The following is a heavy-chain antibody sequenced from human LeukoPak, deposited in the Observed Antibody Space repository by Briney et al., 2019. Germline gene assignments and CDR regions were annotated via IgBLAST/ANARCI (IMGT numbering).Heavy chain of an antibody. CDR3: ARDLGSSWAYFDY. V-gene: IGHV3-33*08. Sequence: GGSLRLSCAASGFTFSSYAMSWVRQAPGKGLEWAAVIWYDGSNKYYADSVKGRFTISRDNSKNTLYLQMNSLRAEDTAVYYCARDLGSSWAYFDYWGQGTLVTVSS. D-gene: IGHD6-13*01. CDR2: IWYDGSNK. CDR1: GFTFSSYA. J-gene: IGHJ4*02.